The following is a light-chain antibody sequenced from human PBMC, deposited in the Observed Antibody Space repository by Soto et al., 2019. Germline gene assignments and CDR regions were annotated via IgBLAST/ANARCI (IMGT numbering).Light chain of an antibody. CDR3: QQYNSFWT. V-gene: IGKV1-5*03. CDR2: KAS. Sequence: DIQMTQSPSTLSASVGDRVTITCRASQSISSWLAWYQQKPGKAPKLLIYKASSLESGVPSRFSGSGSGTEFTLTISSLQPDDFATYYCQQYNSFWTFGQGTKVAI. CDR1: QSISSW. J-gene: IGKJ1*01.